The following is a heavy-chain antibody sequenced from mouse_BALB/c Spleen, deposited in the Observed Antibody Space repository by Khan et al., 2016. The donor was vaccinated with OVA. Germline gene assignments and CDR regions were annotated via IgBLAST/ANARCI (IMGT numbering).Heavy chain of an antibody. V-gene: IGHV1-54*01. CDR3: ARELGRRGFAY. CDR1: GYAFTNYF. J-gene: IGHJ3*01. D-gene: IGHD4-1*01. Sequence: QVQLQQSGAELVRPGTSVKVSCKASGYAFTNYFIEWIKQRPGQGLEWIGVINPGGGGSNYNKKFKGKATLTADKSSNTAYMQLSSLTSDDSAVYFCARELGRRGFAYWGQGTLVTVSA. CDR2: INPGGGGS.